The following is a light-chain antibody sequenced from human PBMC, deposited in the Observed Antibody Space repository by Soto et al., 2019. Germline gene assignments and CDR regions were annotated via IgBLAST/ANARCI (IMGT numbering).Light chain of an antibody. CDR1: QSISSW. CDR3: QHYNSYPFT. V-gene: IGKV1-5*01. J-gene: IGKJ3*01. Sequence: DIQMTQSPSTLSASVGDRVTITCRASQSISSWLAWYQQKPGKAPKLLIYDASSLESGVPSRFSGRGSGTEFTLTISSLQPDDFATYYCQHYNSYPFTFGPGTKVDNK. CDR2: DAS.